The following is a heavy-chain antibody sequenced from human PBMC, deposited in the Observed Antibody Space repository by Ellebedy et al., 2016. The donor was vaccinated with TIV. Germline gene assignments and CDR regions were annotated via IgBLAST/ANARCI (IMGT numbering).Heavy chain of an antibody. J-gene: IGHJ4*02. CDR2: ISYDGSNK. D-gene: IGHD4-17*01. CDR3: ARDRVHYAHFDY. Sequence: GESLKISCAASRFTFSIFGLHWVRQAPGKGLEWVAVISYDGSNKYYADSVKGRFTISRDNSKNTLYLQMNSLRAEDTAVYYCARDRVHYAHFDYWGQGTLVTVSS. CDR1: RFTFSIFG. V-gene: IGHV3-30*03.